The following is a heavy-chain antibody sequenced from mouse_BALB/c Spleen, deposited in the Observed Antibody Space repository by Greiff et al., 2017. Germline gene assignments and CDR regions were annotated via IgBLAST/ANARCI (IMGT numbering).Heavy chain of an antibody. CDR1: GYTCSCDV. V-gene: IGHV1S56*01. J-gene: IGHJ4*01. D-gene: IGHD2-14*01. Sequence: QVQLKVRGPELVKSGALVRISCKACGYTCSCDVINWVKQRLGRGLAWIGWIYPGDGRPKYNEKFKGKATLTADKSSSTAYMQLSSLTSENSAVYFCAKSDRYDVMDYWGQGTSDAVST. CDR3: AKSDRYDVMDY. CDR2: IYPGDGRP.